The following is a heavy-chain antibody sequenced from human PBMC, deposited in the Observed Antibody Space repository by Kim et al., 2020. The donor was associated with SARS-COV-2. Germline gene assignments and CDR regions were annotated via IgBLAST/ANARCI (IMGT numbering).Heavy chain of an antibody. CDR1: GYTFTSYA. CDR3: AGDYYDSSGRGDY. CDR2: ISAYNGNT. D-gene: IGHD3-22*01. V-gene: IGHV1-18*01. Sequence: ASVKVSCKASGYTFTSYAISWVRQAPGKGLDWMGWISAYNGNTNYAQSLQGRVTITTDKSTTKAYRERRSRKSDDTAVYYGAGDYYDSSGRGDYGGQGTL. J-gene: IGHJ4*02.